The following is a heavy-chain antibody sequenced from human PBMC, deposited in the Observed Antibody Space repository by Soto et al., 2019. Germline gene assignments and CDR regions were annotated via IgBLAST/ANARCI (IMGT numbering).Heavy chain of an antibody. D-gene: IGHD3-10*01. Sequence: SVKVSCKASGYTFSPIGITSVRQAPGQGLEWMGWISPHKGDTYYAQRLQGRVTMTTDTSTRTAYMELRGLRSDDTAVYFCARDLDPSGSYYTNYWGQGTLVTVSS. CDR2: ISPHKGDT. V-gene: IGHV1-18*01. CDR3: ARDLDPSGSYYTNY. J-gene: IGHJ4*02. CDR1: GYTFSPIG.